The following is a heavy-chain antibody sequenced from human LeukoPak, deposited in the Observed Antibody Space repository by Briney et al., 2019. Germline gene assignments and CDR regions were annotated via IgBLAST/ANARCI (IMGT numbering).Heavy chain of an antibody. J-gene: IGHJ4*02. CDR2: IYYSGST. D-gene: IGHD6-19*01. CDR3: AGHTYTGLGDY. V-gene: IGHV4-59*01. Sequence: SETLSLTCPVSGGSISSYYWSWIRQPPGKGLEWIGYIYYSGSTNYNPSLKSRVTISVDTSKNQFSLKLSSVTAADTAVYYCAGHTYTGLGDYWGQGTLVTVSS. CDR1: GGSISSYY.